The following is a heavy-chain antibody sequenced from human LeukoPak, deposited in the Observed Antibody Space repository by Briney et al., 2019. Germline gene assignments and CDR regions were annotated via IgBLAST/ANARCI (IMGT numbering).Heavy chain of an antibody. CDR2: IYSGGST. D-gene: IGHD2/OR15-2a*01. CDR1: GFTFNKYW. CDR3: ARGGGTTQFDY. J-gene: IGHJ4*02. V-gene: IGHV3-66*01. Sequence: GGSLRLSCAASGFTFNKYWMHWVRQAPGKGLVWVSVIYSGGSTYYADSVRGRFTISRDSSKNTLYLQMNSLRAEDTAVYYCARGGGTTQFDYWGQGTLVTVSS.